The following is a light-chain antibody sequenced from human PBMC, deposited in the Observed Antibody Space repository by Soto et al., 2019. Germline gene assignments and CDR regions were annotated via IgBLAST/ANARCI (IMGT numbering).Light chain of an antibody. J-gene: IGLJ1*01. CDR3: QSYDSGLSGYV. V-gene: IGLV1-40*01. CDR1: SSNIGAGYD. Sequence: QSVLTQPPSVSGAPGQRVTISCTGSSSNIGAGYDVHWYQQPPGTAPKLLIFGNNNRPSGVPDRFSGSKSGTSASLAITGLQAEDEADYYCQSYDSGLSGYVFGTGTKLTVL. CDR2: GNN.